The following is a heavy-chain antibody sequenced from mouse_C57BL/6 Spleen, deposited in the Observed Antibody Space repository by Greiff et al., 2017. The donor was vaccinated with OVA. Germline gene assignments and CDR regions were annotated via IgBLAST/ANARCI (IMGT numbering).Heavy chain of an antibody. Sequence: QVQLQQPGAELVKPGASVKMSCKASGYTFTSYWITWVKQRPGQGLEWIGDIYPGSGSTNYNEKFKSKATLTVDTSSSTAYMQLSSLTSEDSAVYYCASSRCGYDGLAYWGQGTLVTVSA. J-gene: IGHJ3*01. CDR2: IYPGSGST. V-gene: IGHV1-55*01. CDR3: ASSRCGYDGLAY. CDR1: GYTFTSYW. D-gene: IGHD2-2*01.